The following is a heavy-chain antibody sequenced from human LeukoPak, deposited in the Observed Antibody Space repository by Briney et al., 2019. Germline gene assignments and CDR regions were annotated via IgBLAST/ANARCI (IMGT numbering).Heavy chain of an antibody. Sequence: GGSLRLSCAASGFTFSSNYMSWVRQAPGKGLEWVSVIYSGGSTYYADSVKGRFTISRDNPKNTLYLQMNSLRAEDTAVYYCARDVIVGATHVYFEYWGQGTLVSVSS. CDR2: IYSGGST. V-gene: IGHV3-53*01. CDR3: ARDVIVGATHVYFEY. J-gene: IGHJ4*02. D-gene: IGHD1-26*01. CDR1: GFTFSSNY.